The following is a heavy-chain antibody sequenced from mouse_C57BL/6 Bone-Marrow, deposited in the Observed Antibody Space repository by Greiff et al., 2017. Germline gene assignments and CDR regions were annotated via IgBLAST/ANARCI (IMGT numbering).Heavy chain of an antibody. CDR3: ARGALFRGYFVY. CDR2: IHPNSGST. V-gene: IGHV1-64*01. Sequence: QVQLQQPGAELVKPGASVKLSCKASGYTFTSYWMHWVKQRPGQGLEWIGMIHPNSGSTNYNEKFKSKATLTVDKSSSTAYMQLSSLTSVDSAVYYCARGALFRGYFVYWGQGTTLTVSS. CDR1: GYTFTSYW. J-gene: IGHJ2*01.